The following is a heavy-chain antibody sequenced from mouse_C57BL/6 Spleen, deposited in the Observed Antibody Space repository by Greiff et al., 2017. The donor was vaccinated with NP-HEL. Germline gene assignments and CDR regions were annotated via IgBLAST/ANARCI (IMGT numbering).Heavy chain of an antibody. CDR2: INPNNGGT. Sequence: EVQLQQSGPELVKPGASVKIPCKASGYTFTDYNMDWVKQSHGKSLEWIGDINPNNGGTIYNQKFKGKATLTVDKSSSTAYMELRSLTSEDTAVYYCARALYGSSPLLSMDYWGQGTSVTVSS. D-gene: IGHD1-1*01. V-gene: IGHV1-18*01. CDR1: GYTFTDYN. J-gene: IGHJ4*01. CDR3: ARALYGSSPLLSMDY.